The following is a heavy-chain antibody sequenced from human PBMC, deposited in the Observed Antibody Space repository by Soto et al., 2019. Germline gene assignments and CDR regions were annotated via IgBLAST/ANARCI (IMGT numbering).Heavy chain of an antibody. Sequence: GASVKVSCKASGYTFTRYGISWVRQAPGQGLEWMGWISGYNGDRNYAQKFQDRVTITRDTSASTAYMELRSLRSEDTAVYYCARGPGGPDGPGDYWGQGTLVTVSS. CDR2: ISGYNGDR. CDR1: GYTFTRYG. D-gene: IGHD2-15*01. CDR3: ARGPGGPDGPGDY. V-gene: IGHV1-18*01. J-gene: IGHJ4*02.